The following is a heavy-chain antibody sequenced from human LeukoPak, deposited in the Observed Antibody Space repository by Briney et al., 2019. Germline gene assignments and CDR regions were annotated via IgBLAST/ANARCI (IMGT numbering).Heavy chain of an antibody. CDR3: AREPLDSGGNAFDY. Sequence: PGGSLRLSCAASGFTFSSYAISWVRQAPGQGLEWMGGVIPMFGTANYAQKFQGRVTVTADESTSTAYMELSSLRSEDTAVYYCAREPLDSGGNAFDYWGQGTLVTVSS. V-gene: IGHV1-69*01. J-gene: IGHJ4*02. CDR1: GFTFSSYA. CDR2: VIPMFGTA. D-gene: IGHD4-23*01.